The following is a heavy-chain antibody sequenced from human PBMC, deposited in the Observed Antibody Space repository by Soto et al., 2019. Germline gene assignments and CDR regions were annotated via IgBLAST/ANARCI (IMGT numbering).Heavy chain of an antibody. V-gene: IGHV1-2*04. CDR1: GYAFTGYY. D-gene: IGHD2-2*01. J-gene: IGHJ6*02. Sequence: GASVKVSCQASGYAFTGYYMHWGRQAPGQGLVWMGWINHSRGDKRYGQKLQGWVTGTRDTRISTAYMELSRLRSADTAVYYSARQGGDCSSTSCAGRYGMDVWG. CDR3: ARQGGDCSSTSCAGRYGMDV. CDR2: INHSRGDK.